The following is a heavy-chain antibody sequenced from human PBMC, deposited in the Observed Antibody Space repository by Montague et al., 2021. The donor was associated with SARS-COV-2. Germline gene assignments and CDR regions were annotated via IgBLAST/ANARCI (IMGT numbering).Heavy chain of an antibody. CDR1: GGSISSYY. D-gene: IGHD6-19*01. J-gene: IGHJ2*01. V-gene: IGHV4-4*07. CDR3: ARSTFYSSGWWDNWYFDL. CDR2: FYTTGST. Sequence: SETLSLTCTVSGGSISSYYWSWIRQPAGKGLEWIGRFYTTGSTNYNPSLKSRVTMSVDTSKNQFSLKLSSVTAADTAVYYCARSTFYSSGWWDNWYFDLWDRATLFTVS.